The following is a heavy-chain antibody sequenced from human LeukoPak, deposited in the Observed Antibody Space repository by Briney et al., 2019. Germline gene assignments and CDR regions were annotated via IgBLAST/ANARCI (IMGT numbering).Heavy chain of an antibody. V-gene: IGHV4-61*02. J-gene: IGHJ5*02. CDR1: GASITTETYF. CDR3: ARGAPLICDWFDP. CDR2: ISSTGNT. D-gene: IGHD2-15*01. Sequence: SETLSLTCTVSGASITTETYFWTWVRQPAGKELEWIGRISSTGNTDYNPSLKSRVIISRDRSKNQFSLGLNSVTATDTAVYYCARGAPLICDWFDPWGQGTLVTVSS.